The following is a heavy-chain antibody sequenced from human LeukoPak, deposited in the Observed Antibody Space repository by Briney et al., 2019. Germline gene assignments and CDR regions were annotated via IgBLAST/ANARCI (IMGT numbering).Heavy chain of an antibody. Sequence: GGSLRLSCAASGFTFSSYEMNWVRQAPGKGLEWVSYISSSGSTIYYADSVKGRFTISRDNAKNSLYLQMNSLRAEDTAVYYCARDRLPGFDSWGQGTLVTVSS. J-gene: IGHJ4*02. D-gene: IGHD6-6*01. CDR3: ARDRLPGFDS. CDR2: ISSSGSTI. V-gene: IGHV3-48*03. CDR1: GFTFSSYE.